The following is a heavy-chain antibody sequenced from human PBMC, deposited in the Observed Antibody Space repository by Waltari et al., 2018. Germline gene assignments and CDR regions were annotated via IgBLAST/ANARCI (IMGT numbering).Heavy chain of an antibody. Sequence: QITLKESGPTLVKPTQTLTLTCTFSGFSPTSTGVAVSWIRQPPGKALEWLALIHWDDEKWYSPSLRSRLTITKDTSRKQVVLTLTNMDPVDTATYYCAGGWFYFDYWGQGTLVTVSS. J-gene: IGHJ4*02. CDR1: GFSPTSTGVA. D-gene: IGHD6-19*01. V-gene: IGHV2-5*02. CDR3: AGGWFYFDY. CDR2: IHWDDEK.